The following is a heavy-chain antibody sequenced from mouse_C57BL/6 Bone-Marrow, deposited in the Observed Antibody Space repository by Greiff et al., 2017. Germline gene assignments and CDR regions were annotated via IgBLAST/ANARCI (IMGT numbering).Heavy chain of an antibody. CDR3: ARGGTTVVVGPYAMDY. V-gene: IGHV1-75*01. CDR1: GYTFTDYY. D-gene: IGHD1-1*01. J-gene: IGHJ4*01. Sequence: VQLQQSGPELVKPGASVKISCKASGYTFTDYYINWVKQRPGQGLEWIGWIFPGSGSTYYNEKFKGKATLTVDKSSSTAYMLLSSLTSEDSAVYVCARGGTTVVVGPYAMDYWGQGTSVTVSS. CDR2: IFPGSGST.